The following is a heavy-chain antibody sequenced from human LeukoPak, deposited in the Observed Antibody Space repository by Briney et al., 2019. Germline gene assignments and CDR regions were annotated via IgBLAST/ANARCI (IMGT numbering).Heavy chain of an antibody. Sequence: PSETLSLTCTVSGGSISSSSYYWVWIRQPPGKGLEWIGSMYYGGGTYYNPSLKSRVTISVDTSKNQFSLRLSSVTAADTAVYYCATTPVTGDKRPFDYWGQGTLVTVSS. V-gene: IGHV4-39*01. CDR1: GGSISSSSYY. D-gene: IGHD6-19*01. J-gene: IGHJ4*02. CDR3: ATTPVTGDKRPFDY. CDR2: MYYGGGT.